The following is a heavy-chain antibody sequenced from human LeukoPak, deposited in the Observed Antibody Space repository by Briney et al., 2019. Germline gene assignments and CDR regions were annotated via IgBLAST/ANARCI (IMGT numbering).Heavy chain of an antibody. CDR2: INHSGST. CDR3: ARGGVVVPAAMRYYYYMDV. Sequence: PSETLSLTCAVYGGSFSGYYRSWIRQPPGKGLEWIGEINHSGSTNYNPSLKSRVTISVDTSKNQFSLKLSSVTAADTAVYYCARGGVVVPAAMRYYYYMDVWGKGTTVTVSS. D-gene: IGHD2-2*01. J-gene: IGHJ6*03. CDR1: GGSFSGYY. V-gene: IGHV4-34*01.